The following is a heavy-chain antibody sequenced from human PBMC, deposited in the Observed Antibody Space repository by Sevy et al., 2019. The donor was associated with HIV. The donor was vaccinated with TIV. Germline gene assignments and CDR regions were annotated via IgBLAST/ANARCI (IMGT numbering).Heavy chain of an antibody. CDR1: GFTFSSYA. D-gene: IGHD3-10*01. V-gene: IGHV3-30-3*01. J-gene: IGHJ4*02. Sequence: GGSLRLSCAASGFTFSSYAMHWVRQAPGKGLEWVAVISYDGSNKSYADSVKGRFTISRDNSKNTLYLQMNSLRTEDTAVYYCARDRGSGKNVFLDYWGQGTLVTVSS. CDR3: ARDRGSGKNVFLDY. CDR2: ISYDGSNK.